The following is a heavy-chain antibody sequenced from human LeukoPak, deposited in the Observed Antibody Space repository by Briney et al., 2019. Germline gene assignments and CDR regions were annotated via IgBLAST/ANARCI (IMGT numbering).Heavy chain of an antibody. J-gene: IGHJ4*02. CDR2: ISGSGGST. CDR3: AKAYYNDRSGYPLDY. CDR1: GFTFSSYA. D-gene: IGHD3-22*01. Sequence: GGSLRLSCAASGFTFSSYAMSWVRQAPGKGLEWVSAISGSGGSTYYADSVKGRFTISRDNSKNTLYLQMNSLRAEDTAVYYCAKAYYNDRSGYPLDYGGQGTLVTVSS. V-gene: IGHV3-23*01.